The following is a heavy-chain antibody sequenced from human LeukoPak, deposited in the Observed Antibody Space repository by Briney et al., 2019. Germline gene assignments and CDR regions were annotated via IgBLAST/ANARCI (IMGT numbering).Heavy chain of an antibody. D-gene: IGHD3-3*01. CDR3: AKDADFWSGYFISYYYDY. Sequence: PGGSLRLSCAASGFIFNNYGLVWVRQAPGKGLEWVSAISNDGGGTTYADFVKGRFSVSRDSSKNTLYLQMNILRAEDTAVYYCAKDADFWSGYFISYYYDYWGQGTLVTVSS. J-gene: IGHJ4*02. CDR2: ISNDGGGT. V-gene: IGHV3-23*01. CDR1: GFIFNNYG.